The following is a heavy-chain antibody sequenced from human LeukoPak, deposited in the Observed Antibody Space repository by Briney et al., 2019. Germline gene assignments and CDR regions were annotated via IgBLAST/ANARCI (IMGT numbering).Heavy chain of an antibody. CDR2: IYYSGNT. D-gene: IGHD5-24*01. CDR1: GGSVSNSTFY. V-gene: IGHV4-39*01. CDR3: ARHGRMATIIPSY. Sequence: SETLSLTCTVSGGSVSNSTFYWGWIRQPPGEGLEWIGSIYYSGNTYYNPSLKSRVTISVDTSKNQFSLNLNSVTAADTAVYYCARHGRMATIIPSYWGQGTLVTVSS. J-gene: IGHJ4*02.